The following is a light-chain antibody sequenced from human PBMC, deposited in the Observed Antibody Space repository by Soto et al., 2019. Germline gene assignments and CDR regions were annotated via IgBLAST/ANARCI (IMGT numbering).Light chain of an antibody. CDR1: QSVSSSY. J-gene: IGKJ1*01. V-gene: IGKV3-20*01. CDR3: QQYGSSPDT. Sequence: EIVLTQSPGTLSLSPGERATLSCRASQSVSSSYLAWYQQKPGQAPRLLIYGASNRATGIPARFSGSGSGTDFTLTISRLEPEDFAVYYCQQYGSSPDTFGQGTKVEI. CDR2: GAS.